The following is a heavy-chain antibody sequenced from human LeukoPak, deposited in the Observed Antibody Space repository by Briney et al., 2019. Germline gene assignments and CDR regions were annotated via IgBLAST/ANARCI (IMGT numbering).Heavy chain of an antibody. CDR2: IYTSGST. CDR1: GGSISSGSYY. CDR3: ARGKDYDYVWGSYRYSQYYFDY. Sequence: SETLSLTCTVSGGSISSGSYYWSWIRQPAGKGLEWIGRIYTSGSTNYNPSLKSRVTISVDTSKNQFSLKLSSVTAADTAVYYCARGKDYDYVWGSYRYSQYYFDYWGQGTLVTVSS. J-gene: IGHJ4*02. D-gene: IGHD3-16*02. V-gene: IGHV4-61*02.